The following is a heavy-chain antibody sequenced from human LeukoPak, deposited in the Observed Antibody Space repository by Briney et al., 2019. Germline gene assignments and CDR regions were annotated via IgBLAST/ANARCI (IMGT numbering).Heavy chain of an antibody. J-gene: IGHJ4*02. CDR2: FDPEDGET. Sequence: ASVKVSCKVSGYTLTELSMHWVRQAPGKGLEWMGGFDPEDGETIYAQKFQGRVTMTTDTSTSTAYMELRSLRSDDTAVYYCARDRAPSSSWLDYWGQGTLVTVSA. D-gene: IGHD6-13*01. CDR3: ARDRAPSSSWLDY. V-gene: IGHV1-24*01. CDR1: GYTLTELS.